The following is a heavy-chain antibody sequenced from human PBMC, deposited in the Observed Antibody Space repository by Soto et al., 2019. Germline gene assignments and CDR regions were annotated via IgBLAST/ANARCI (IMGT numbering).Heavy chain of an antibody. J-gene: IGHJ6*02. CDR1: GGSFSGYY. D-gene: IGHD3-10*01. CDR3: VRGKTGSYYYYYGMDV. CDR2: INHSGST. V-gene: IGHV4-34*01. Sequence: SETLSLTCAVYGGSFSGYYWSWIRQPPGKGLEWIGEINHSGSTNYNPSLKSRVTISVDTSKNQFSLKLSSVTAADTAVYYCVRGKTGSYYYYYGMDVWGQGTTVTVSS.